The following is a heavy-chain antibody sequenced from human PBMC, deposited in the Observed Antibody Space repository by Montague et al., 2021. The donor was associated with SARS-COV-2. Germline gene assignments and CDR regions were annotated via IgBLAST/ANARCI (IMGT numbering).Heavy chain of an antibody. CDR1: SGSMSSYH. J-gene: IGHJ4*02. D-gene: IGHD3-10*01. V-gene: IGHV4-59*01. CDR3: ARDVRYYYDQ. Sequence: SETLSLTCSVSSGSMSSYHWVWIRQPPGKGLEWIGYVSYRGSTNXNLSLKSRVTISLDTSKNRFSLRVTSVTAADTAVYYCARDVRYYYDQWGQGILVTVPS. CDR2: VSYRGST.